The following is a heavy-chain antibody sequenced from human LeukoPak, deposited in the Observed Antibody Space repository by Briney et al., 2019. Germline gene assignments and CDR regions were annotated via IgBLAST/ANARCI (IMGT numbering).Heavy chain of an antibody. D-gene: IGHD4-17*01. CDR2: IYTSGGT. CDR1: GGSISSYY. CDR3: ARGSDYSKVDGALDI. Sequence: SETLSLTCTVSGGSISSYYWSWIRQPAGKGLQWIGRIYTSGGTNYNPSLKSRVTISVDTSKNQFSLRLYSVTAADTAVYYCARGSDYSKVDGALDIWGQGTMVTVSS. J-gene: IGHJ3*02. V-gene: IGHV4-4*07.